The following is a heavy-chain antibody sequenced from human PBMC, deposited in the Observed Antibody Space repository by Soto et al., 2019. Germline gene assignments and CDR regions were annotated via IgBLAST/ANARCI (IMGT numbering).Heavy chain of an antibody. CDR3: ARDPDYGDYLSYFDY. V-gene: IGHV3-21*01. Sequence: GGSLRLSCAASGFTFSSYSMNWVRQAPGKGLEWVSSISSSSSYIYYADSVKGRFTISRDNAKNSLYLQMNSLRAEDTAVYYCARDPDYGDYLSYFDYWGQGTLVTVSS. CDR1: GFTFSSYS. CDR2: ISSSSSYI. D-gene: IGHD4-17*01. J-gene: IGHJ4*02.